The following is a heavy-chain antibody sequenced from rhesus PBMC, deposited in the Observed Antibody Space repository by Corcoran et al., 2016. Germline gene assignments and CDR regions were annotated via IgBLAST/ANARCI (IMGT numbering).Heavy chain of an antibody. V-gene: IGHV4-173*01. CDR3: ARTVLARFDY. CDR1: GGSISSNY. J-gene: IGHJ4*01. CDR2: IAGSGGST. D-gene: IGHD2-21*01. Sequence: QVQLQESGPGLVKPSETLSLTCAVSGGSISSNYWSWIRQPPGKGLEWIGRIAGSGGSTDYNPSLKSRVTIATDTSENQFSLKQSSGTAADTAVYYCARTVLARFDYWGQGVLVTVSS.